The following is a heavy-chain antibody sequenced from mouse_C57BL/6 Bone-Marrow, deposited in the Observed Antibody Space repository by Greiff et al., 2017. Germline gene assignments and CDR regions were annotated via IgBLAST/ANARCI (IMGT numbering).Heavy chain of an antibody. CDR1: GFTFNTYA. D-gene: IGHD2-1*01. V-gene: IGHV10-3*01. Sequence: EVQRVESGGGLVQPKGSLKLSCAASGFTFNTYAMHWVQQAPGQGLEWVARIRSKSSNYATYDADSVKDRFTISRYDSQSMLQLQMNNLKTDDTARYYFVSDGNYDYFDYWGQGTTLTVSS. CDR3: VSDGNYDYFDY. CDR2: IRSKSSNYAT. J-gene: IGHJ2*01.